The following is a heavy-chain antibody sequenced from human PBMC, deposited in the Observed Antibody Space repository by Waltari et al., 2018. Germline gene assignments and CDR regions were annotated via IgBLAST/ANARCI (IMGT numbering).Heavy chain of an antibody. D-gene: IGHD2-15*01. J-gene: IGHJ4*02. CDR3: AGDRGRGIYLDS. CDR2: IHSSGRT. V-gene: IGHV4-4*02. CDR1: GESMSSTAW. Sequence: QLQLQQSRTGLVKPSESLSLTCAVSGESMSSTAWWSWVRQTTGKGLEWIGQIHSSGRTNYNPSLASRVTISIDTSNNQFSLKMPSPTAADTAIYYCAGDRGRGIYLDSWGQGTLVTVSP.